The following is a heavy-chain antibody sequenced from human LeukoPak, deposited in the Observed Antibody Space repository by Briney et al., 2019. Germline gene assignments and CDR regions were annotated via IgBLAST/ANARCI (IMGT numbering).Heavy chain of an antibody. J-gene: IGHJ5*02. CDR2: IYSGGST. CDR1: GFTVSSNY. CDR3: AKPSSSWPNWFDP. V-gene: IGHV3-53*01. D-gene: IGHD6-13*01. Sequence: GGSLRLSCAASGFTVSSNYMSWVRQAPGKGLEWVSVIYSGGSTYYADSVKGRYTISRDNSKNTLYLQMNSLRAEDTAVYYCAKPSSSWPNWFDPWGQGTLVTVSS.